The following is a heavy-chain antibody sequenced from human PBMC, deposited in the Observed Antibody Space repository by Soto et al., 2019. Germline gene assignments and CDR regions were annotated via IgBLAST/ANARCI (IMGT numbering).Heavy chain of an antibody. CDR3: ARVLRGVVNWFDP. CDR1: GDTFTNFG. Sequence: HLVQSGPEVKKPGASVTVSCKTSGDTFTNFGLSWVRQAPGQGLEWMGWIATYNTNRNYAQKFQGRLTLTTDTSTSTAYMGLKSLGYDDTAVYYCARVLRGVVNWFDPWGQGTLVTVSS. V-gene: IGHV1-18*01. CDR2: IATYNTNR. D-gene: IGHD3-10*01. J-gene: IGHJ5*02.